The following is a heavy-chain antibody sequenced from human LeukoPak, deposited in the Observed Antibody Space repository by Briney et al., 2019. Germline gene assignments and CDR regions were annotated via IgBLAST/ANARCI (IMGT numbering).Heavy chain of an antibody. Sequence: SETLSLTCTVSGGSMTTHHWNWIRQTPGKGLEWIGYVFDSGCTKENPSLKSRVTLSADTSKNQLSLRLSSVTAADTAVYYCTTIKRGSIFGYFDFWGQGILVTVSS. CDR2: VFDSGCT. CDR3: TTIKRGSIFGYFDF. J-gene: IGHJ4*02. V-gene: IGHV4-59*11. D-gene: IGHD3-3*02. CDR1: GGSMTTHH.